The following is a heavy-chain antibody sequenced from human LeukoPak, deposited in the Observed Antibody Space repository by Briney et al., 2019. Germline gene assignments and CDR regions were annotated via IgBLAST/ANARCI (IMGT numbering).Heavy chain of an antibody. CDR1: GASISSSNW. V-gene: IGHV4-4*02. CDR3: ARHGSGWFFDY. CDR2: IYHSGGT. D-gene: IGHD6-19*01. J-gene: IGHJ4*02. Sequence: KPSGTLSLTCAVSGASISSSNWWSWVRQPPGRGLEWIGEIYHSGGTNYTPSLKSRVTTSIDRSKNQFSLKLSSVTAADTAVYYCARHGSGWFFDYWGQGTLVTVSS.